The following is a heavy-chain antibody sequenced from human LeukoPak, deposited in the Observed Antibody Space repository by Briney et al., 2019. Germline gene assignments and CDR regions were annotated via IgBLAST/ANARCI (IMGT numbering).Heavy chain of an antibody. J-gene: IGHJ6*02. CDR1: GFTFDDYA. CDR3: AKDMGPPGQARHSSSWYKGGLSYYGMDV. CDR2: ISWNSGSI. V-gene: IGHV3-9*01. D-gene: IGHD6-13*01. Sequence: GGSLRLSCAASGFTFDDYAMHWVRQAPGKGLEWVSGISWNSGSIGYADSEKGRFTISRDNAKNSLYLQMNSLRAEDTALYYCAKDMGPPGQARHSSSWYKGGLSYYGMDVWGQGTTVTVSS.